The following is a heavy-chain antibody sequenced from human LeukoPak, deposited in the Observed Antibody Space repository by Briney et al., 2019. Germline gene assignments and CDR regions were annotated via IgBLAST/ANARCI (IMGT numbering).Heavy chain of an antibody. CDR2: ISYDESNK. V-gene: IGHV3-30*18. CDR3: AKSTTVTTQQRGYFDY. D-gene: IGHD4-11*01. CDR1: GFTFSSYG. Sequence: GGSLRLSCAASGFTFSSYGMHWVRQAPGKGLEWVAVISYDESNKYSADSVKGRFTISRDNPKNTLYLQMNSLRPEDTAVYYCAKSTTVTTQQRGYFDYWGQGTLVTASS. J-gene: IGHJ4*02.